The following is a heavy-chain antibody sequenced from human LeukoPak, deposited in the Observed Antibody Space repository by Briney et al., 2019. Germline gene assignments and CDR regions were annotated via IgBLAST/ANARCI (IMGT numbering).Heavy chain of an antibody. D-gene: IGHD6-6*01. Sequence: SETLSLTCAVYGGSFSGYYWSWIRPPPGKGLEWIGEINHSGSTNYNPSLKSRVTISVDTSKNQFSLKLSSVTAADTAVYYCARVHRIAARSRYYFDYWGQGTLVTVSS. V-gene: IGHV4-34*01. CDR3: ARVHRIAARSRYYFDY. CDR2: INHSGST. CDR1: GGSFSGYY. J-gene: IGHJ4*02.